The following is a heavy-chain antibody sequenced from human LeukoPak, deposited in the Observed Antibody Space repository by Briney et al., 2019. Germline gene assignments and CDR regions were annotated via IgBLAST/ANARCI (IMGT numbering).Heavy chain of an antibody. CDR2: INDVSSHI. D-gene: IGHD3-22*01. CDR3: ARDSTYYLRYGYFDS. CDR1: GFTFSIYW. V-gene: IGHV3-21*06. J-gene: IGHJ4*02. Sequence: PGGSLRLSCAASGFTFSIYWMNWVRQAPGKGLEWVSSINDVSSHIYYADSVKGRFTISRNNANNSVSLQMNNLRAEDTAVYYCARDSTYYLRYGYFDSWGQGILVTVSS.